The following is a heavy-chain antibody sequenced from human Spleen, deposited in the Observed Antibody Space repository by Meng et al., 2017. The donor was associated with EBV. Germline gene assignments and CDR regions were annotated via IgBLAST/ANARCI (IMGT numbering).Heavy chain of an antibody. V-gene: IGHV1-18*01. CDR1: GYIFTKFG. CDR2: ISTYNDNA. J-gene: IGHJ4*02. Sequence: QVPILQSGAEVKQPGASGKGSCNASGYIFTKFGINWVRHAPGQGLEWLGWISTYNDNANYAPALRDRVTMTTDTSANTVYLDLRNLRSDDTAVYYCTRCDLWGQGTLVTVSS. CDR3: TRCDL.